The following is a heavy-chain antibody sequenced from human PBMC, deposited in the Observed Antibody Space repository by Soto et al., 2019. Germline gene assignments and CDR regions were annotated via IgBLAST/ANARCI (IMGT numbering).Heavy chain of an antibody. J-gene: IGHJ4*02. CDR3: ARDGIAHYYDSSGYLHRPYYFDY. D-gene: IGHD3-22*01. Sequence: EASVKVSCKTSGYTFTGYYMHCVRQAPGRGLEWMGWINPNSGGTNYAQKFQGRVTMTRDTSISTAYMELSRLRSDDTAVYYCARDGIAHYYDSSGYLHRPYYFDYWGQGTLVTVSS. V-gene: IGHV1-2*02. CDR2: INPNSGGT. CDR1: GYTFTGYY.